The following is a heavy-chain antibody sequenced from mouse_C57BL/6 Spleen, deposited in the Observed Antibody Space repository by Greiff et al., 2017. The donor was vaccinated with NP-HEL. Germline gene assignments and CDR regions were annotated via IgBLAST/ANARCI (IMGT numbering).Heavy chain of an antibody. J-gene: IGHJ4*01. V-gene: IGHV1-20*01. Sequence: VQLQQSGPELVKPGDSVKISCKASGYSFTGYFMNWVMQSHGKSLEWIGRINPYNGDTFYNQKFKGKATLTVDKSSSTAHMELRSLTSEDSAVYYCARRAYGSSGAMDYWGQGTSVTVSS. CDR2: INPYNGDT. CDR1: GYSFTGYF. CDR3: ARRAYGSSGAMDY. D-gene: IGHD1-1*01.